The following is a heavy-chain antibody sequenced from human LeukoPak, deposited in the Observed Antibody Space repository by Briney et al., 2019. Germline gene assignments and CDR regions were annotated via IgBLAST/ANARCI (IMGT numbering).Heavy chain of an antibody. V-gene: IGHV4-31*03. CDR2: IYYTGST. CDR1: GGSISSGGYY. Sequence: PSQTLSLTCTVSGGSISSGGYYWSWIRQHPGKGLEWIGYIYYTGSTCYNPSLKSRVSISLDTSKNQFSLKLNSVTAADTAVYYCARDGSGGYDVWSGYLLWGQGTLVTVSS. CDR3: ARDGSGGYDVWSGYLL. J-gene: IGHJ4*02. D-gene: IGHD3-3*01.